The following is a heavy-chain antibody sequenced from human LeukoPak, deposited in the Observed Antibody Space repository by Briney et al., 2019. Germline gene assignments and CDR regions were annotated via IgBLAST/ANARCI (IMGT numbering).Heavy chain of an antibody. V-gene: IGHV3-49*04. CDR2: IRSKAYGGTT. CDR3: TRGTDYDFWSGSLDY. J-gene: IGHJ4*02. Sequence: GGSLRLSCTASGFTFGDYAMRWVSQAPGKGREWVGFIRSKAYGGTTEYAASVKGRFTISRDDSKSIAYLQMNSLKTEDTAVYYCTRGTDYDFWSGSLDYWGQGTLVTVSS. D-gene: IGHD3-3*01. CDR1: GFTFGDYA.